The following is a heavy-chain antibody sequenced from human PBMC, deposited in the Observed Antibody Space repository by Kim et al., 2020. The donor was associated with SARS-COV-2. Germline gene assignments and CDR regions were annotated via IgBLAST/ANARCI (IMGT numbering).Heavy chain of an antibody. CDR2: IRDSGGST. CDR3: AKVTSGSSGWFEYFQH. D-gene: IGHD6-19*01. J-gene: IGHJ1*01. CDR1: GFTFNNYA. V-gene: IGHV3-23*01. Sequence: GGSLRLSCAASGFTFNNYAMSWVRQAPGKGLEWVSDIRDSGGSTKYADSVKGRFSISRDNSKNTLYLQMDSLRAEDTAVYYCAKVTSGSSGWFEYFQHWGQGTLVTVSS.